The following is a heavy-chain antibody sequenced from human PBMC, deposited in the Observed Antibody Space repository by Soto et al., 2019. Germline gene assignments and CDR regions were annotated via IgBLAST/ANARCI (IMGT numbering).Heavy chain of an antibody. Sequence: GASVKVSCKASGYTFTSYDINWVRQATGQGLEWMGWMNPNSGNTGYAQKFQGRVTMTRNTSISTAYMELSSLRSEDTAVYYCARVAAAANNWFDPWGQGTLVTVSS. D-gene: IGHD6-13*01. CDR1: GYTFTSYD. CDR2: MNPNSGNT. CDR3: ARVAAAANNWFDP. V-gene: IGHV1-8*01. J-gene: IGHJ5*02.